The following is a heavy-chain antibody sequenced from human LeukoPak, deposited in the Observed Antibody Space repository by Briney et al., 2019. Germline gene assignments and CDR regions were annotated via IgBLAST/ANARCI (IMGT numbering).Heavy chain of an antibody. CDR2: ISSGGSTI. CDR1: GFTFSSYE. D-gene: IGHD6-19*01. Sequence: PGGSLRLSCVPSGFTFSSYEMNWVRQAPGKGLEWVSSISSGGSTIYYADSVKGRFTVSRDNAKNSLYLQMNSLRAEDTAVYYCAPQWRPGAFDIWGQGTRVTVSS. V-gene: IGHV3-48*03. CDR3: APQWRPGAFDI. J-gene: IGHJ3*02.